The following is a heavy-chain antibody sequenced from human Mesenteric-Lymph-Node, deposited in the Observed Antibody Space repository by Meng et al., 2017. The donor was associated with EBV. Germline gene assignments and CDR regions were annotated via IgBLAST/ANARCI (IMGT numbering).Heavy chain of an antibody. D-gene: IGHD3-22*01. CDR3: ARADSSGPWHFDY. CDR2: IYHNGNT. J-gene: IGHJ4*02. V-gene: IGHV4-4*02. CDR1: SGSISSSNW. Sequence: QGERQESGPGLVKPSGTLSLTCAVSSGSISSSNWWSWVRQPPGKGLEWIGEIYHNGNTNYNPSLKSRVTISVDKSKNQFSLKLNSVTAADTAVYYCARADSSGPWHFDYWGQGTLVTVS.